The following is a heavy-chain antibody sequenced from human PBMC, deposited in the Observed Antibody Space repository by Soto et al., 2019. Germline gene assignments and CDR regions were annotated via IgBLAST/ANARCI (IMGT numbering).Heavy chain of an antibody. D-gene: IGHD2-2*01. CDR1: GGTFSSYA. CDR2: IIPIFGTA. V-gene: IGHV1-69*01. CDR3: ARDQGQGVVVTAAQNGMAV. Sequence: QVQLVQSGAEVKKPGSSVKVSCKASGGTFSSYAISWVRQAPGQGLEWMGGIIPIFGTANYAQKFQGRVTITAEESTSTAYMELSTLRSEDTAVYYCARDQGQGVVVTAAQNGMAVWGQGTTVPVSS. J-gene: IGHJ6*02.